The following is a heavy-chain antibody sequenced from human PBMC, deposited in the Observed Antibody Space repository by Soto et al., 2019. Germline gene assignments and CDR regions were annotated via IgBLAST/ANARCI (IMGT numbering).Heavy chain of an antibody. Sequence: PGGSLRLSCAASGFTFSDHYMDWVRQAPGKGLEWVSGISWNSGSIGYADSVKGRFTISRDNAKNSLYLQMNSLRAEDTALYYCAKGVDDFWSGYLLDYWGQGTLVTVSS. D-gene: IGHD3-3*01. CDR3: AKGVDDFWSGYLLDY. CDR2: ISWNSGSI. J-gene: IGHJ4*02. V-gene: IGHV3-9*01. CDR1: GFTFSDHY.